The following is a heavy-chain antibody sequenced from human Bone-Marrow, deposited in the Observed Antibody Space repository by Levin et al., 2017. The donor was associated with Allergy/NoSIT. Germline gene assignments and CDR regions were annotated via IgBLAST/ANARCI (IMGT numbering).Heavy chain of an antibody. J-gene: IGHJ5*02. Sequence: LSLTCAASGFTFSDHYMNWIRQAPGKGLEWISSLSATSGYISYADSVKGRFTISRDNAKNLLFLQMKSLSADDTAVYYCARDMAIRQNRGWLDPWGQGTLVTVSS. V-gene: IGHV3-11*05. D-gene: IGHD2/OR15-2a*01. CDR3: ARDMAIRQNRGWLDP. CDR1: GFTFSDHY. CDR2: LSATSGYI.